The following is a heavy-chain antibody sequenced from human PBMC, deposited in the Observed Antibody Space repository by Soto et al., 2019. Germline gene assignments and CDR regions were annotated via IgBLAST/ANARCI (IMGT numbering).Heavy chain of an antibody. D-gene: IGHD2-2*01. CDR2: LGGNGFTT. Sequence: EVQLLESGGGLVQPGGSLRLSCVVSGFTFGSYAMSWVRQAPEKGPEWVAILGGNGFTTYYADSVKGRFTISGDKSKSTLFLQMNSLRADDTGVYYCAKALRPSLNFCYHRDGWGRGTSVTVSS. CDR3: AKALRPSLNFCYHRDG. V-gene: IGHV3-23*01. J-gene: IGHJ6*03. CDR1: GFTFGSYA.